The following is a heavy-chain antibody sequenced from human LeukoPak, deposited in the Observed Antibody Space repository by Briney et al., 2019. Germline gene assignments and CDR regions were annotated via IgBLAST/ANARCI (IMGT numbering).Heavy chain of an antibody. CDR2: ISGSGGST. CDR1: GFTFSSYV. Sequence: GGSLRLSCAASGFTFSSYVMSWVRQAPGKGLEWVSAISGSGGSTYYADSVKGRFTISRDNSKNTLFLQMNSLRAEDTAVYYCATDQKAVAGTQFDYWGQGTLVTVS. D-gene: IGHD6-19*01. J-gene: IGHJ4*02. CDR3: ATDQKAVAGTQFDY. V-gene: IGHV3-23*01.